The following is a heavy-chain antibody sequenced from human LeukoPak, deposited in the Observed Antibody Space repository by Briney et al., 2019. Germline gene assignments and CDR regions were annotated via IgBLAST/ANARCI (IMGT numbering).Heavy chain of an antibody. CDR1: GGSFRGYY. J-gene: IGHJ5*02. CDR2: INHSGST. D-gene: IGHD3-3*01. CDR3: ARGRYDFWSGLNWFDP. V-gene: IGHV4-34*01. Sequence: PSETLSLTCAVYGGSFRGYYWSWIRQPPGQGLEWSGEINHSGSTNYNSSLKSRVTISVDTSKNQFSLKLSSVTAADTAVYYCARGRYDFWSGLNWFDPWGQGTLVTVSS.